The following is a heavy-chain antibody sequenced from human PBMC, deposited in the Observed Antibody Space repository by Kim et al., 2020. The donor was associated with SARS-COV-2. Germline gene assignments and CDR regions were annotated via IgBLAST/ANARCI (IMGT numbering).Heavy chain of an antibody. CDR1: GGSISSYY. J-gene: IGHJ5*02. CDR3: ARGGGYCSSTSCWEMGGWFDP. V-gene: IGHV4-59*13. Sequence: SETLSLTCTVSGGSISSYYWSWIRQPPGKGLEWIGYIYYSGSTNYNPSLKSRVTISVDTSKNQFSLKLSSVTAADTAVYYCARGGGYCSSTSCWEMGGWFDPWGQGTLVTVSS. CDR2: IYYSGST. D-gene: IGHD2-2*01.